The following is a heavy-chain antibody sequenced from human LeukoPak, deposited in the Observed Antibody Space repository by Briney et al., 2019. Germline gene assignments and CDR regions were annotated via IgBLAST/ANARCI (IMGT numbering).Heavy chain of an antibody. J-gene: IGHJ4*02. V-gene: IGHV4-39*01. CDR3: ARRGSGSQLFDY. Sequence: SETLSLTCTVSGGSISSSSYYWGWIRQPPGKGLEWIGSIYYSGSTYYNPSLKSRVTISVDTSKNQFSLKLSSVTAADTAVYYCARRGSGSQLFDYWGQGTLVTVSS. CDR2: IYYSGST. D-gene: IGHD3-10*01. CDR1: GGSISSSSYY.